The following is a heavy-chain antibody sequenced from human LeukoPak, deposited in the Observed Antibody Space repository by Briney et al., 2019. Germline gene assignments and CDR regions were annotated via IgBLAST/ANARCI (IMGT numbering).Heavy chain of an antibody. CDR3: ARGGRGNYVFDY. D-gene: IGHD4-11*01. CDR2: IKQDGSEK. V-gene: IGHV3-7*01. Sequence: GGSLRLSCAASGFTFSNYWMSWVRQAPGKGLEWVANIKQDGSEKNYVDSVKGRFTISRDNAKNSLYLQMNSLRAEDTAVFYCARGGRGNYVFDYWGQGTLVTVSS. CDR1: GFTFSNYW. J-gene: IGHJ4*02.